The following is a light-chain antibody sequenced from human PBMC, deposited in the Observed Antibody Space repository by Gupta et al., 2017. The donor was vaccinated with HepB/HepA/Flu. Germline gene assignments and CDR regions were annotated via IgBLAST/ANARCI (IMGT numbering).Light chain of an antibody. CDR2: DVS. J-gene: IGLJ2*01. Sequence: QSALTQPRSVSGSPGQSVTISCTGSSSDVGHSNYVSWYHQYPGTAPKVVIYDVSKRPSGVPDRFSGSKSGNTASLTISGLQAEDEAEYYCCSYADNYTWVFGGGTKVTVL. CDR3: CSYADNYTWV. V-gene: IGLV2-11*01. CDR1: SSDVGHSNY.